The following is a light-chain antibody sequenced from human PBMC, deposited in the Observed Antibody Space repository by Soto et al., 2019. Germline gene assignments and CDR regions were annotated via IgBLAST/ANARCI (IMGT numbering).Light chain of an antibody. CDR3: QQSYSTPRT. J-gene: IGKJ4*01. V-gene: IGKV1-39*01. CDR2: AAS. CDR1: QSISSY. Sequence: DIQIAQSPSSLSSSVRERVTITCRASQSISSYLNWYQQKPGKAPKLLIYAASSLQSGVPSRFSGSGSGTDFTLTISSLQPEDFATYYCQQSYSTPRTFGGGTKVDIK.